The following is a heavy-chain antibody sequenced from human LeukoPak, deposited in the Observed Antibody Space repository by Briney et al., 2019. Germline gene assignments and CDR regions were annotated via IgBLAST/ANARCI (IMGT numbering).Heavy chain of an antibody. J-gene: IGHJ6*02. CDR2: ISYDGSTK. V-gene: IGHV3-30*18. CDR3: AKGYYGMDV. Sequence: GGSLRLSCAASGFTFSSYGMHWVRQAPGKGLEWVAVISYDGSTKYYVDSVKGRFTISRDNSKNTLYLQMNSLRAEDTAVYYCAKGYYGMDVWGQGTTVTVSS. CDR1: GFTFSSYG.